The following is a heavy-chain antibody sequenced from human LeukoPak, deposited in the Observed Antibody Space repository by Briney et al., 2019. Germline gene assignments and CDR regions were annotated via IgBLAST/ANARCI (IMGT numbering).Heavy chain of an antibody. Sequence: GASVKLSCKASGYTFTSYVINWVRQATGHGLGWMGWMNPNSGNTGYAQKFQGRVTMTRNTSRSTAYMELSSLRSEDTAVYYCARLHSSGWYGGDAFDIWGQGTMVTVSS. D-gene: IGHD6-19*01. V-gene: IGHV1-8*01. CDR2: MNPNSGNT. CDR3: ARLHSSGWYGGDAFDI. J-gene: IGHJ3*02. CDR1: GYTFTSYV.